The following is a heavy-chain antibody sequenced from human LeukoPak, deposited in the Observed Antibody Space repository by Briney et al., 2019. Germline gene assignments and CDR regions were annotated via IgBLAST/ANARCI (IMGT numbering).Heavy chain of an antibody. D-gene: IGHD5-18*01. CDR1: GFTFDDYD. CDR3: ARAKSGYSYGHDY. Sequence: GGSLRLSCAASGFTFDDYDMSWVRQVPGKGLEWVSGINWNGGSTGYADSVKGRFTISRDNAKNSLYLQMNSLRAEDTALYSCARAKSGYSYGHDYWGQGTLVTVSS. CDR2: INWNGGST. J-gene: IGHJ4*02. V-gene: IGHV3-20*04.